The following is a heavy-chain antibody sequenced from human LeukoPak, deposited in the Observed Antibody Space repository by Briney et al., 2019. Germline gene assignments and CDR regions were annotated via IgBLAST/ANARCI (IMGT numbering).Heavy chain of an antibody. CDR2: ISSSSTYI. V-gene: IGHV3-21*01. CDR3: PKVALGYCSGGRCDGFDY. J-gene: IGHJ4*02. D-gene: IGHD2-15*01. Sequence: GGSLRLSCAASGFTFSSYSMNWVRQAPGKGLEWVSSISSSSTYIYYADSVKGRFTISRDNAKNSLHLQMNSLRAEDTAVYYCPKVALGYCSGGRCDGFDYWGQGTLVTVSS. CDR1: GFTFSSYS.